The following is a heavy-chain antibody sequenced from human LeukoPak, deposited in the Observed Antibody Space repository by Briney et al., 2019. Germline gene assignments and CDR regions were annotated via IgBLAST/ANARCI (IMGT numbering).Heavy chain of an antibody. J-gene: IGHJ6*03. V-gene: IGHV3-53*01. CDR3: ARGSTYYYYMDV. CDR1: GITVSSNY. CDR2: IYSGGST. Sequence: GGSLRLSRAASGITVSSNYMSWVRQAPGKGLEWVSVIYSGGSTYYADSVKGRFTISRDNSKNTVYLQMNSLRAEDTAVYYCARGSTYYYYMDVWGKGTTVTVSS.